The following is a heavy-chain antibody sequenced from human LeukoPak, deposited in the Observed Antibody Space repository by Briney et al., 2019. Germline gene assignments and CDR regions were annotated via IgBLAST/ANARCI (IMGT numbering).Heavy chain of an antibody. CDR3: AREIAAAGAAFDY. CDR1: GFTFSSYA. Sequence: PGGSLRLSCAASGFTFSSYAMNWVRQAPGKGLEWVSVIYSGGSTYYAESVKGRFTISRDNSKNTLYLQMDNLRAEDTAVYYCAREIAAAGAAFDYWGQGTLVTVSS. J-gene: IGHJ4*02. CDR2: IYSGGST. D-gene: IGHD6-13*01. V-gene: IGHV3-53*01.